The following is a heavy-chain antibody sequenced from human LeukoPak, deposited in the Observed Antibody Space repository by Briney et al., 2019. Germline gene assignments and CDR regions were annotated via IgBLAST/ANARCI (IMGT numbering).Heavy chain of an antibody. D-gene: IGHD3-9*01. V-gene: IGHV4-59*01. CDR1: GGSISSYY. Sequence: SETLSLTCTASGGSISSYYWSWIRQPPGKGLEWIGYIYYSGSTNYTPSLKSRVTISVDTSKNQFSLKLSSVTAADTAVYYCARGAGTRILTGYYYWGQGTLVTVSS. CDR3: ARGAGTRILTGYYY. CDR2: IYYSGST. J-gene: IGHJ4*02.